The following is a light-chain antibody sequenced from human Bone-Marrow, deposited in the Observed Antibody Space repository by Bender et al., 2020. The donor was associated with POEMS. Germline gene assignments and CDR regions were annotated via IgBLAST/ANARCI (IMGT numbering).Light chain of an antibody. CDR3: SSYAGSNNWV. J-gene: IGLJ3*02. CDR1: RSDIATYDY. V-gene: IGLV2-14*03. CDR2: DVS. Sequence: QSALTQPASVSGSPGQSITISCTGTRSDIATYDYVSWYQQHPGKAPKLMIYDVSIRPSGVSPRFSGSKSDNAASLTVSGLQAEDEADYYCSSYAGSNNWVFGGGTKLTVL.